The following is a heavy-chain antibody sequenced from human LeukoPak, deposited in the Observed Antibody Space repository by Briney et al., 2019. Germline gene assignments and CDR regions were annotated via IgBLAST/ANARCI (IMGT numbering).Heavy chain of an antibody. CDR2: ISGSGRGGST. D-gene: IGHD2-15*01. CDR3: AKSGLNRFDY. V-gene: IGHV3-23*01. J-gene: IGHJ4*02. CDR1: GFPFSSYA. Sequence: GALRLSCAASGFPFSSYAMSWVRQAPGKGLEWVSNISGSGRGGSTYYADSVKGRFTISRDNSKNTLYLQMNSLRAEDTAVYYCAKSGLNRFDYWGQGTLVTVSS.